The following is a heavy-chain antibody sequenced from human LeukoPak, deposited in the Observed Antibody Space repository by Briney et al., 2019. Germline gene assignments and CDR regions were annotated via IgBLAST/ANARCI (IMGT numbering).Heavy chain of an antibody. CDR3: AREYPYSSGWYNGEYFDY. J-gene: IGHJ4*02. V-gene: IGHV1-69*05. CDR2: IIPIFGTA. Sequence: SVKVSCKASGGTFSSYAISWVRQAPGQGLEWMGGIIPIFGTANYAQKFQGRVTITTDESTSTAYMELSSLRSEDTAVYYCAREYPYSSGWYNGEYFDYWGQGTLVTVSS. CDR1: GGTFSSYA. D-gene: IGHD6-19*01.